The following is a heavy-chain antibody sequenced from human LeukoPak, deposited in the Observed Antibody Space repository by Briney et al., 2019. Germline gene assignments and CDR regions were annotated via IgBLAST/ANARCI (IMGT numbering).Heavy chain of an antibody. CDR2: IIPILGIA. V-gene: IGHV1-69*04. D-gene: IGHD2-15*01. CDR1: GGTFSSHA. Sequence: SVKVSCKASGGTFSSHAISWVRQAPGQGLEWMGRIIPILGIANYAQKFQGRVTITADKSTSTAYMELSSLRSEDTAVYYCARYCSGGSCYSGDDYWGQGTLVTVSS. CDR3: ARYCSGGSCYSGDDY. J-gene: IGHJ4*02.